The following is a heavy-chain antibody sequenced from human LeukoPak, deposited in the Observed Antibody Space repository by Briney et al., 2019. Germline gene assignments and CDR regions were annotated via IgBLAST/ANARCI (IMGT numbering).Heavy chain of an antibody. D-gene: IGHD1-26*01. CDR2: ILTSGST. Sequence: SETLSLTCIVSGDSISSTTYSWGWIRQPAGKGLEWIGRILTSGSTNYNPSLKSRVTISVDSSKNLFSLKLNSVTAADTAVYYCARDLSGGYFVGSFDVWGQGTMVTVSS. V-gene: IGHV4-61*02. J-gene: IGHJ3*01. CDR3: ARDLSGGYFVGSFDV. CDR1: GDSISSTTYS.